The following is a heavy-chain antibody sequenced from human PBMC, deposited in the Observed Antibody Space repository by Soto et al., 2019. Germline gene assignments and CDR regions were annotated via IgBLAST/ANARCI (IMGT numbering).Heavy chain of an antibody. J-gene: IGHJ3*02. CDR3: ASLDRYYDYIWGSYRPTYDAFDI. Sequence: GRSLRLSCAASGFTFSSYWMHWVRQAPGKGLVWVSRINSDGSSTSYADSVKGRFTISRDNAKNTLYLQMNSLRAEDTAVYYCASLDRYYDYIWGSYRPTYDAFDIWGEGTMVTVSS. CDR2: INSDGSST. V-gene: IGHV3-74*01. D-gene: IGHD3-16*02. CDR1: GFTFSSYW.